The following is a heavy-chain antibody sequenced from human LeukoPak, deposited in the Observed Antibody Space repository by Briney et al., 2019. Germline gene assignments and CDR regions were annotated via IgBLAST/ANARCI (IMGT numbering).Heavy chain of an antibody. D-gene: IGHD3-22*01. J-gene: IGHJ3*02. V-gene: IGHV4-59*01. Sequence: SETLSLTCTVSRGSISPNYWTWIRQPPGKGREGIGYIYYIGSTNYNPSLKSRVTISLDTSRNQFSLRLSSVTAADTAVYYCARLLDYDSSGYPDTFDIWGQGTMVTVSS. CDR3: ARLLDYDSSGYPDTFDI. CDR1: RGSISPNY. CDR2: IYYIGST.